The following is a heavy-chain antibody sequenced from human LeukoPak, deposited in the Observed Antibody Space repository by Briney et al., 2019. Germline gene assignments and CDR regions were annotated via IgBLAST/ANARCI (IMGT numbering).Heavy chain of an antibody. Sequence: SETLSLTCTVSGGSISSYYWSWIRQPPGKGLEWIGYIYYSGSTNYNPSLKSRVTISVDTSKNQFSLKLCSVTAADTAVYYCARASGYSYGRDAFDIWGQGTMVTVSS. J-gene: IGHJ3*02. V-gene: IGHV4-59*01. D-gene: IGHD5-18*01. CDR2: IYYSGST. CDR3: ARASGYSYGRDAFDI. CDR1: GGSISSYY.